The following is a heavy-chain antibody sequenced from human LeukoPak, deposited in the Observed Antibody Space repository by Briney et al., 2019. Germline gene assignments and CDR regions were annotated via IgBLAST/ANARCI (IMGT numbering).Heavy chain of an antibody. Sequence: SETLSLTCTVSGGSISSSSYYWGWIRQPPGKGLEWIGSIYYSGSTYYNPSLKSRVTISVDTSKNQFSLKLSSVTAADTAVYYCARRRITIFGVVPPGRYFDYWGQGTLVTVSS. J-gene: IGHJ4*02. V-gene: IGHV4-39*07. CDR2: IYYSGST. CDR3: ARRRITIFGVVPPGRYFDY. CDR1: GGSISSSSYY. D-gene: IGHD3-3*01.